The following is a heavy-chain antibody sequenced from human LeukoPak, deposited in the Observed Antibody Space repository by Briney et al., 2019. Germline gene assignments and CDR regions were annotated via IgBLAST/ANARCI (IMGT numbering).Heavy chain of an antibody. CDR3: ARVEAAAGTGSLDS. J-gene: IGHJ4*02. V-gene: IGHV3-53*01. D-gene: IGHD6-13*01. CDR2: IYSGGNT. CDR1: GFTVSTNY. Sequence: GGSLILSCAASGFTVSTNYMSWVRQAPGKGLEWVSVIYSGGNTYYADSVKGRFTISRDSSRNTLYLQMNTLRAEDTAVYYCARVEAAAGTGSLDSWGQGTLVTVSS.